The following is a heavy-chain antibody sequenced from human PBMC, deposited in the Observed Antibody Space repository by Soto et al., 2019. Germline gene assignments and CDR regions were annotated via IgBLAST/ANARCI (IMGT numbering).Heavy chain of an antibody. Sequence: GGSLRLSCAASGFTFSSFGMHWVRHAPGKGPEWVAVIWNDGSNKYYADSVKGRFTISRDNSKKTLYLEMNSLRAEDTAVYYCARGYCSGGSCLGGYWGQGTLVTVSS. CDR3: ARGYCSGGSCLGGY. D-gene: IGHD2-15*01. V-gene: IGHV3-33*01. J-gene: IGHJ4*02. CDR1: GFTFSSFG. CDR2: IWNDGSNK.